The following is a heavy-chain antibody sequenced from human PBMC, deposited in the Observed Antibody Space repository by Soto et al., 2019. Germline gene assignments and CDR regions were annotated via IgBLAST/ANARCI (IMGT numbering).Heavy chain of an antibody. D-gene: IGHD6-6*01. CDR1: VFTFSISW. Sequence: PGWSLSLYCAYSVFTFSISWMNWVRQAPGKGLEWVAYISSDGSETNYVDSVKGRFTISRDNAKNSLFLQMNSLRAEDTAVYYCARKPRLLDSWGQGTLVTVSS. CDR3: ARKPRLLDS. V-gene: IGHV3-7*01. CDR2: ISSDGSET. J-gene: IGHJ4*02.